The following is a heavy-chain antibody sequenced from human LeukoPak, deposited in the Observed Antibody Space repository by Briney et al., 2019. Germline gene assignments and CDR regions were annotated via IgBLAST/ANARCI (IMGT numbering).Heavy chain of an antibody. CDR2: IYYSGST. J-gene: IGHJ4*02. D-gene: IGHD3-16*01. CDR1: GGSISSGNYY. CDR3: ARDNVVRGTYGHTDY. Sequence: SETLSLTCTVSGGSISSGNYYWGWIRQPPGKGLEWLGSIYYSGSTYHNPSLKSRITISIDTSKDHFSLKLSSVTAADTAVYYCARDNVVRGTYGHTDYWGQGTLVTVSS. V-gene: IGHV4-39*07.